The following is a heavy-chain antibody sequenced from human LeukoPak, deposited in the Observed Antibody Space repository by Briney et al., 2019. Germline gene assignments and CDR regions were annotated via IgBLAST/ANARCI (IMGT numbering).Heavy chain of an antibody. D-gene: IGHD2-2*01. Sequence: SVKVSCKASGGTFSSYAISWVRQAPGQGFEWMGRIIPIFGTANYAQKFQGRVTITTDESTSTAYMELSSLRSEDTAVYYCARTPTYQLLSFHYMDVWGKGTTVTVSS. J-gene: IGHJ6*03. CDR3: ARTPTYQLLSFHYMDV. CDR1: GGTFSSYA. CDR2: IIPIFGTA. V-gene: IGHV1-69*05.